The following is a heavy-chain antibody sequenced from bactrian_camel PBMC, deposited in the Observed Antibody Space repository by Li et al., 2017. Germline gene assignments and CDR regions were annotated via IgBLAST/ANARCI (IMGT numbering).Heavy chain of an antibody. J-gene: IGHJ4*01. V-gene: IGHV3S40*01. D-gene: IGHD2*01. Sequence: DVQLVESGGGLVQPGGSLRLSCAASGFTFSTNCMSWVRQAPGKGLEWVSAINRGGSSTYYADSMKGRFTISQDNTKNVVSLQMNSLKLDVMTMSHCTADRRVEARGPRSPSP. CDR2: INRGGSST. CDR1: GFTFSTNC.